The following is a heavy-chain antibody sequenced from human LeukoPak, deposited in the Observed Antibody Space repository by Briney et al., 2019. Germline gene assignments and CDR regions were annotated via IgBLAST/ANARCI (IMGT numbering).Heavy chain of an antibody. CDR1: GFKFSDAW. CDR3: AWDGTFYHDMAV. V-gene: IGHV3-15*01. D-gene: IGHD1-26*01. Sequence: PGGSLRLSCEASGFKFSDAWMNWVRQAPGKGLEWVGRMKSKGSGGTTDYAAPVKGRFTISRDDSKNTLFLQMSSLQAEDTAVYYCAWDGTFYHDMAVWGQGTTVTVS. J-gene: IGHJ6*02. CDR2: MKSKGSGGTT.